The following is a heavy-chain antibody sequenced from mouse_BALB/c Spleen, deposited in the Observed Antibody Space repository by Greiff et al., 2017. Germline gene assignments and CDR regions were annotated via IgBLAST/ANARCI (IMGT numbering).Heavy chain of an antibody. D-gene: IGHD2-1*01. CDR1: GFTFSSYA. CDR3: SLLNYAMDY. CDR2: ISSGGSYT. V-gene: IGHV5-9-3*01. J-gene: IGHJ4*01. Sequence: EVQLVESGGGLVKPGGSLKLSCAASGFTFSSYAMSWVRQTPEKRLEWVATISSGGSYTYYPDSVKGRFTISRDNAKNTLYLQMSSLRSEDTAMYYCSLLNYAMDYWGQGTSVTVSS.